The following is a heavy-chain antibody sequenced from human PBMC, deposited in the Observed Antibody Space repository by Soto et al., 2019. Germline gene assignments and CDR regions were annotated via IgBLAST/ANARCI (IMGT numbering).Heavy chain of an antibody. J-gene: IGHJ5*02. CDR3: ARDGKVSGSATHWFDP. CDR2: IFYSGST. D-gene: IGHD1-26*01. V-gene: IGHV4-59*01. Sequence: SETLSLTCTFSGGSISSYYWSWIRQPPGKGLEWIGCIFYSGSTNYSPSLRSRVTISVDTSKNQFSLELSSVTAADTAVYYCARDGKVSGSATHWFDPWGQGTLVTVSA. CDR1: GGSISSYY.